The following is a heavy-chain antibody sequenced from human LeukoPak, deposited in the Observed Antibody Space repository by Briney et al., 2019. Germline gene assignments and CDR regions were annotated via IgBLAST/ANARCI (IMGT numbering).Heavy chain of an antibody. CDR3: ARRGIWDLQIDNWFDP. CDR2: IYSSGNS. Sequence: PSETLSLTCSISGDSITTNSYWWVWIRQSPGKGLEWIGSIYSSGNSYYNPSLKTRATISPDTSKNQYSLRLTSVTAADTAIYYCARRGIWDLQIDNWFDPWGQGPLVIVSS. J-gene: IGHJ5*02. CDR1: GDSITTNSYW. V-gene: IGHV4-39*01. D-gene: IGHD3-16*01.